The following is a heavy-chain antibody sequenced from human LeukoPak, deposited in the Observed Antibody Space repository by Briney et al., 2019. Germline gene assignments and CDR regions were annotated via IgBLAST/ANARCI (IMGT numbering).Heavy chain of an antibody. V-gene: IGHV3-33*01. CDR3: AREPQGIPWPRLDY. J-gene: IGHJ4*02. CDR2: IWYDGSNK. CDR1: GFTFSSYG. D-gene: IGHD2-21*01. Sequence: PGRSLRLSCAASGFTFSSYGMHWVRQAPGKGLEWVAVIWYDGSNKYYADSVKGRFTISRDNSKNTLYLQMNSLRAEDTAVYYCAREPQGIPWPRLDYWGQGTLVTVSS.